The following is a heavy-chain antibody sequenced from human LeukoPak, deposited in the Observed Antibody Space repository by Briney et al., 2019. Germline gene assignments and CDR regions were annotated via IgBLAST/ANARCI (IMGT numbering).Heavy chain of an antibody. V-gene: IGHV3-23*01. CDR1: GFTFSSYA. Sequence: GGSLRLSCAASGFTFSSYAMNWVRQAPGKGLEWVSAISSSGSSTYYADSVKGRFTVSRDNSKNTLYLQMNSLRAEDTAVYYCAKDRGQLVPKYNWFDPWGQGTLVTVSS. J-gene: IGHJ5*02. CDR3: AKDRGQLVPKYNWFDP. D-gene: IGHD6-6*01. CDR2: ISSSGSST.